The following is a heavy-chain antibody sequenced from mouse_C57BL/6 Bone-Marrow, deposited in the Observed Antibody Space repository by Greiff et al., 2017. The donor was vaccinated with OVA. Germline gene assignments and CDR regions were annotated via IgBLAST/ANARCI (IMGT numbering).Heavy chain of an antibody. CDR2: IDPSDSYT. CDR3: ATYSNYEGY. Sequence: QVQLQQPGAELVMPGASVKLSCKASGYTFTSYWMHWVKQRPGQGLEWIGEIDPSDSYTNYNQKFKGKSTWTVDKSSSTAYMQLSSLTSEDSAVYYCATYSNYEGYWGQGTTLTVSS. CDR1: GYTFTSYW. J-gene: IGHJ2*01. V-gene: IGHV1-69*01. D-gene: IGHD2-5*01.